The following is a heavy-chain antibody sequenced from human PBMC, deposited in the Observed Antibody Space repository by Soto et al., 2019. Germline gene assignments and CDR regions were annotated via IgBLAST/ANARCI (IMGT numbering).Heavy chain of an antibody. CDR1: GDSISSSNW. Sequence: QVQLQESGPGLVKPSGTLSLTCAVSGDSISSSNWWSWVRQPPGKGLVWIGEISHSGSTNYDPSLKSRLTMSLDKSRNQFSLTLSSVTAADTAVYFCARYSSEYYLDSWGQGTLVTVSS. CDR3: ARYSSEYYLDS. J-gene: IGHJ4*02. CDR2: ISHSGST. V-gene: IGHV4-4*02. D-gene: IGHD6-25*01.